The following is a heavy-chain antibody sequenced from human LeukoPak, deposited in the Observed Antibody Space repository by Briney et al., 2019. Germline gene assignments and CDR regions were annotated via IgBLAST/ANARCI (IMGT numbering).Heavy chain of an antibody. V-gene: IGHV4-39*07. CDR3: ARDGGYGSGSSYFNY. Sequence: PSETLSLTCTVSGGSISSTSYFWSWIRQPPGKGLEWIGRIYYSGTTYYNPSLKSRVTISVDTSKNQFSLKLSSVTAADTAVYYCARDGGYGSGSSYFNYWGQGTLVTVSS. D-gene: IGHD3-10*01. CDR1: GGSISSTSYF. J-gene: IGHJ4*02. CDR2: IYYSGTT.